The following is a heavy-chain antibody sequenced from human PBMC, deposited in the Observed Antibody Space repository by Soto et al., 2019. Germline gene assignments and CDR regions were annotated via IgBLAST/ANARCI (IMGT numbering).Heavy chain of an antibody. CDR1: GGSISSSSYY. Sequence: SETLSLTCTVSGGSISSSSYYWGWIRQPPGKGLEWIGSIYYSGSTSYNPSLKSRVTISVDTSKNQFSLKLSSVTAADTAVYYCARRYGGTFDYWGQGTLVTVSS. J-gene: IGHJ4*02. D-gene: IGHD2-15*01. V-gene: IGHV4-39*07. CDR2: IYYSGST. CDR3: ARRYGGTFDY.